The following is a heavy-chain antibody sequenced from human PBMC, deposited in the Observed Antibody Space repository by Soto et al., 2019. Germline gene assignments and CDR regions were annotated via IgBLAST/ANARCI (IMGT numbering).Heavy chain of an antibody. D-gene: IGHD2-8*02. CDR2: ISDGGTTI. V-gene: IGHV3-48*03. CDR3: VKEYCTGGTCFDAFDL. Sequence: EAELVESGGGLVQPGGSLTLSCAASGFIFRDYEVDWVRQAPGRGPEWISYISDGGTTIDYAASVKGRFTISRDDAKKSLYLHMNNLRVDDTAIYFCVKEYCTGGTCFDAFDLWGQGTVVTVSS. J-gene: IGHJ3*01. CDR1: GFIFRDYE.